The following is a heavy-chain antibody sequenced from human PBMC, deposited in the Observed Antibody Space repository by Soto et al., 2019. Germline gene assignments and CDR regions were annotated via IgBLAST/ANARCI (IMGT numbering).Heavy chain of an antibody. CDR3: AREDYGDDAWFDP. CDR2: IKQDGSEK. J-gene: IGHJ5*02. D-gene: IGHD4-17*01. CDR1: GFTFSSYW. Sequence: GGSLRLSCAASGFTFSSYWMSWVRQAPGKGLEWVANIKQDGSEKYYVDSVKGRFTISRDNAKNSLYLQMNSLRAEDTAVYYCAREDYGDDAWFDPWGQGTLVTVSS. V-gene: IGHV3-7*01.